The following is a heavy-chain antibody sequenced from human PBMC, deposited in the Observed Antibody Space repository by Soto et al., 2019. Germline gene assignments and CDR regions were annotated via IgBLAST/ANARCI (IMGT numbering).Heavy chain of an antibody. CDR3: AEVGVADTEGAFDI. CDR2: IYYSGST. D-gene: IGHD2-15*01. J-gene: IGHJ3*02. Sequence: SETLSLTCTVSGGSISSGGYYWSWIRQHPGKGLEWIGYIYYSGSTYYNPSLKSRVTISVDTSKNQFSLKLSSVTAADTAVYCCAEVGVADTEGAFDIWGQGTMVTVSS. V-gene: IGHV4-31*03. CDR1: GGSISSGGYY.